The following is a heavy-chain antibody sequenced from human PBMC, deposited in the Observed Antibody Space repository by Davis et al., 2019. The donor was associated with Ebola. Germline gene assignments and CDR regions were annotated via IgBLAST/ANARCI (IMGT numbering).Heavy chain of an antibody. CDR1: GFTFSSYA. D-gene: IGHD5-12*01. CDR2: ISGSGGST. CDR3: ARDRVATPGHYYYGMDV. Sequence: GESLKISCAASGFTFSSYAMSWVRQAPGKGLEWVSAISGSGGSTYYADSVKGRFTISRDNSKNTLYLQMNSLRAEDTAVYYCARDRVATPGHYYYGMDVWGQGTTVTVSS. V-gene: IGHV3-23*01. J-gene: IGHJ6*02.